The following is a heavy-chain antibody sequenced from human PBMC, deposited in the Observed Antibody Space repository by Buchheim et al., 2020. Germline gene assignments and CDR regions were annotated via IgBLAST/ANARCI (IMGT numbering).Heavy chain of an antibody. CDR3: ARDRYCTGGVCSLWYYYYGMDV. V-gene: IGHV3-48*01. J-gene: IGHJ6*02. CDR1: GFTFSSCA. D-gene: IGHD2-8*02. CDR2: ISSSGSTI. Sequence: EVQLLESGGGLVQPGGSLRLSCAASGFTFSSCAMGWVRQAPGKGLEWVSYISSSGSTIYYADSVKGRFTISRDKAKNSLYLQMNSLRAEDTAVYYCARDRYCTGGVCSLWYYYYGMDVWGQGTT.